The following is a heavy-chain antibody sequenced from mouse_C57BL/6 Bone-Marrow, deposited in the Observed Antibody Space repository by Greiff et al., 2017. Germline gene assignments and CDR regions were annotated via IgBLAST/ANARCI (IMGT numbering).Heavy chain of an antibody. V-gene: IGHV7-1*01. CDR2: SRNKANDYTT. CDR3: ARDLITTPEENAMDY. Sequence: EVKVVESGGGLVQSGRSLRLSCATSGFTFSDFYMEWVRQAPGKGLEWIAASRNKANDYTTEYSASVKGRFIVSRDTSQSILYLQMNALRAEDTAIYYCARDLITTPEENAMDYWGQGTSVTVSS. J-gene: IGHJ4*01. D-gene: IGHD1-1*01. CDR1: GFTFSDFY.